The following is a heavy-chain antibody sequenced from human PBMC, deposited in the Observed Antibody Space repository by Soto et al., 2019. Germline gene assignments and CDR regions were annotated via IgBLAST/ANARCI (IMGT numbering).Heavy chain of an antibody. Sequence: QLQLQESGPGLVKPSETLSLTCTVSGGSISSFHYFWGWIRQPPGKGLEWNGSLYYSGNTYYNPSLQSRVTIAVDTSKKQCTLTLRSVTAADTAVYYCARGGGSTFNWFDPWGQGTLVTVSP. V-gene: IGHV4-39*01. CDR2: LYYSGNT. D-gene: IGHD2-15*01. CDR3: ARGGGSTFNWFDP. J-gene: IGHJ5*02. CDR1: GGSISSFHYF.